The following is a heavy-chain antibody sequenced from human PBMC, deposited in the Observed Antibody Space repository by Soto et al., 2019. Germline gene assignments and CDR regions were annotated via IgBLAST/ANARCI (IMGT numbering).Heavy chain of an antibody. V-gene: IGHV3-23*01. CDR3: ARDQGNTVVGASRSFDH. D-gene: IGHD1-26*01. CDR1: GFTFTAYA. CDR2: ISGSGGGT. Sequence: GGSLRLSCVASGFTFTAYAMNWVRQAPGKGLEWLTLISGSGGGTYYADSVKGRFTISRDNSKNTLYLQLNSLRAEDTAVYYCARDQGNTVVGASRSFDHWGQGTLVTVSS. J-gene: IGHJ4*02.